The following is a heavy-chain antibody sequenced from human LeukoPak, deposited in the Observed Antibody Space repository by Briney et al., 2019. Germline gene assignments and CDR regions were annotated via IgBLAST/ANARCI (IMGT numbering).Heavy chain of an antibody. D-gene: IGHD3-22*01. CDR2: IIPIFGTA. Sequence: SVKVFCKASGGTFSSYAISWVRQAPGQGLEWMGGIIPIFGTANYAQKFQGRVTITADESTSTAYMELSSLRSEDTAVYYCARAGSDYYDSSGYYFGTYYFDYWGQGTLVTVSS. V-gene: IGHV1-69*01. CDR3: ARAGSDYYDSSGYYFGTYYFDY. J-gene: IGHJ4*02. CDR1: GGTFSSYA.